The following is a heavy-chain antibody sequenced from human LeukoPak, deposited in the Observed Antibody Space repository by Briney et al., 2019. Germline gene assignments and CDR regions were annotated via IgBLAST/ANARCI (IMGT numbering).Heavy chain of an antibody. J-gene: IGHJ3*02. CDR3: ARHGNIVVLPDASKAFDI. CDR2: IYYSGST. Sequence: SETLSLTCTVSGAPINQYFWSWIRQPPGKGLEWIAYIYYSGSTYYNPSLKSRVTISVDTSKSQFSLRLSSVTAADTAVYYCARHGNIVVLPDASKAFDIWGQGTMVTVSS. V-gene: IGHV4-59*08. D-gene: IGHD2-2*01. CDR1: GAPINQYF.